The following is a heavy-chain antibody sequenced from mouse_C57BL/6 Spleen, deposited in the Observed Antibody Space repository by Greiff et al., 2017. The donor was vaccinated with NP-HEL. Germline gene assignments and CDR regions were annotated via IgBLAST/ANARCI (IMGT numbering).Heavy chain of an antibody. J-gene: IGHJ1*03. Sequence: QVQLKESGPGLVAPSQSLSITCTVSGFSLTSYGVSWVRQPPGKGLEWLGVIWGDGSTNYHSALISRLSISKDNPKSQVFLKLNSLQTDDTATYYCATSPFITTVVGWYFDVWGTGTTVTVSS. CDR1: GFSLTSYG. CDR2: IWGDGST. V-gene: IGHV2-3*01. CDR3: ATSPFITTVVGWYFDV. D-gene: IGHD1-1*01.